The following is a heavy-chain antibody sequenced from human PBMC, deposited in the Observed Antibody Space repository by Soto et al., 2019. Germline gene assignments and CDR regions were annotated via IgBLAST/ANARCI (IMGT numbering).Heavy chain of an antibody. V-gene: IGHV3-23*01. D-gene: IGHD3-22*01. Sequence: EVQLLESGGGLVQPGGSLRLSCAASGFTFSSHVMTWVRQAPGKGLEWVSSISSSGDDTFYADSAKGRFTISRDNSKNTLYLHIRSLRAEDTAAYYCARDRIPVILVVITDQPSAFDFWGQGTRVTVSS. J-gene: IGHJ4*02. CDR1: GFTFSSHV. CDR3: ARDRIPVILVVITDQPSAFDF. CDR2: ISSSGDDT.